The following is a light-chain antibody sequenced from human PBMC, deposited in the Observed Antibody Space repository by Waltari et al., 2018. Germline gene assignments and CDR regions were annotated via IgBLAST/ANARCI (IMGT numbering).Light chain of an antibody. CDR3: CSYAGSSAYV. V-gene: IGLV2-23*01. J-gene: IGLJ1*01. Sequence: QSALTQPASVSGSPGQSITISCTGTSSDVGSYNLVSWYQQHPGKAPKLIIYEGSKRPAGVSKRFSGSKSGHTASLTISGLQAEDEADYYCCSYAGSSAYVFGTGTKVTVL. CDR1: SSDVGSYNL. CDR2: EGS.